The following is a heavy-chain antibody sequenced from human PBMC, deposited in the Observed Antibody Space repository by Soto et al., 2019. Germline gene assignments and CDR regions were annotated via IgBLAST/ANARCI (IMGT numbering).Heavy chain of an antibody. J-gene: IGHJ4*02. CDR3: ASRSVGY. CDR2: INHSGST. V-gene: IGHV4-34*01. CDR1: GGSFSGYY. Sequence: QVQLQQWGAGLLKPSETLSLTCAAYGGSFSGYYWSWIRQPPGKGLEWIGEINHSGSTNYNPSLKSRVTISVDTSKNQFSLKLSSVTAADTAVYYCASRSVGYWGQGTLVTVSS.